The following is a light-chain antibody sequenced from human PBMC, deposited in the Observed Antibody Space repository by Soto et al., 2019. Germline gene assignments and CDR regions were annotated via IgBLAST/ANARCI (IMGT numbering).Light chain of an antibody. J-gene: IGLJ1*01. V-gene: IGLV1-51*01. Sequence: QSVLTQPPSVSAAPGQKVTISCSGSTSNIGNNYVSWYQQLPGTAPKLLIYDNNKRPSGIPDRFSGSKSGTSATLGITGLQTGDEADYYCRTWDSSLSAYVFGTGTKVNVL. CDR1: TSNIGNNY. CDR2: DNN. CDR3: RTWDSSLSAYV.